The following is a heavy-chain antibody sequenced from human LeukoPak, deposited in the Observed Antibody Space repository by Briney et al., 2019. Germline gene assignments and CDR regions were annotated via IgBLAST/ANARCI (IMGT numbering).Heavy chain of an antibody. CDR1: GFSFSSYA. D-gene: IGHD1-1*01. CDR2: IRGSGGQT. V-gene: IGHV3-23*01. J-gene: IGHJ6*02. CDR3: AKDRTTGTAYYYYYYDMDV. Sequence: GRSLRLSCAVSGFSFSSYAMRWVRHAPRRGLEWVSAIRGSGGQTYYTDSVAGRLTISRHTSKNTLYLQMDSLRGTHTAVYFCAKDRTTGTAYYYYYYDMDVWGQGTTVTVPS.